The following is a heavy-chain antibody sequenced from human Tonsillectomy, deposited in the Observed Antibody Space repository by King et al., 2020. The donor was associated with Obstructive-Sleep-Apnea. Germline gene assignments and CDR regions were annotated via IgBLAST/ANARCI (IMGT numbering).Heavy chain of an antibody. CDR2: SDPSDSYT. Sequence: VQLVESGPDVKKPGESLRISCKGSGYSFATSWVNRVRQVPGKGRVWVGRSDPSDSYTNYSPSFRGHVTISIDKYVSTAYLQWSGLRASDTAIYYCATWGNVAGCCGGDCPPGYWGQGTLVTVSS. CDR1: GYSFATSW. CDR3: ATWGNVAGCCGGDCPPGY. J-gene: IGHJ4*02. D-gene: IGHD2-21*02. V-gene: IGHV5-10-1*03.